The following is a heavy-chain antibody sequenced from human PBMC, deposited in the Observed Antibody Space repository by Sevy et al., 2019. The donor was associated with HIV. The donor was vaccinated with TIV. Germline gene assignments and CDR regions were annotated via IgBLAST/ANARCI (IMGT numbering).Heavy chain of an antibody. CDR3: AGEHNWDDAFDI. D-gene: IGHD1-1*01. Sequence: GGSLRLSCAASGFTFNMYGMHWVRQAPGKGLEWVGQTWNDGSIKKYADSVKGRFTTSRDNSKSTLYLQMNSRRGEDTAVYFCAGEHNWDDAFDIWGQGTMVTVSS. V-gene: IGHV3-33*08. CDR2: TWNDGSIK. CDR1: GFTFNMYG. J-gene: IGHJ3*02.